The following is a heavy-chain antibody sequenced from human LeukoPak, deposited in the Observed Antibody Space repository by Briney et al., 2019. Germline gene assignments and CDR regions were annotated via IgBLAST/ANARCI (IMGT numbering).Heavy chain of an antibody. CDR1: GFTFSSYA. J-gene: IGHJ4*02. CDR3: ARARGYSYGHYFDY. Sequence: PGGSLRLSCAASGFTFSSYAIHWVRQAPGKGLEWVAVISYDGSNKYYADSVKGRFTISRDNSKNTLYLQMNSLRAEDTAVYYCARARGYSYGHYFDYWGQGTLVTVSS. V-gene: IGHV3-30*04. CDR2: ISYDGSNK. D-gene: IGHD5-18*01.